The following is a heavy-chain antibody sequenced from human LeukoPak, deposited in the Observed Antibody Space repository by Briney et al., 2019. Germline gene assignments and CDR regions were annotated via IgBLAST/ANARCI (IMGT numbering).Heavy chain of an antibody. CDR3: ALVVARTGHFDY. V-gene: IGHV1-69*13. Sequence: ASVTVSCKASVGTLRSYAISWVRQAPGQGRACMGGIIPIFGTADYVQKCQGRVTITANESTSTAYMDLSSLRSEDTAVYYCALVVARTGHFDYWGQGTLVTVSS. CDR1: VGTLRSYA. D-gene: IGHD5-12*01. J-gene: IGHJ4*02. CDR2: IIPIFGTA.